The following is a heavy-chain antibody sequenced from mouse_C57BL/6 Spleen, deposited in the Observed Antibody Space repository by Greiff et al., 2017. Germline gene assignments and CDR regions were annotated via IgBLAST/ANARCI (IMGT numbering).Heavy chain of an antibody. J-gene: IGHJ4*01. CDR2: IHPNSGST. V-gene: IGHV1-64*01. CDR3: AIWGQTAQATMDY. Sequence: QVQLQQPGAELVKPGASVKLSCKASGYTFTSYWMHWVKQRPGQGLEWIGMIHPNSGSTNYNEKFKSKATLTVDKSSSTAYMQLSSLTSEDSAVYYCAIWGQTAQATMDYWGQGTSVTVSS. CDR1: GYTFTSYW. D-gene: IGHD3-2*02.